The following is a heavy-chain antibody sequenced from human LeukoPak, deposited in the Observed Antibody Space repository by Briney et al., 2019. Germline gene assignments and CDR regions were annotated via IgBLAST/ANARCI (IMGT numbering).Heavy chain of an antibody. J-gene: IGHJ4*02. CDR1: GYTFTGYY. CDR2: INPNSGGT. D-gene: IGHD2-2*01. CDR3: ARDVSTQHPFDY. V-gene: IGHV1-2*02. Sequence: ASVKVSCKASGYTFTGYYMHWVRQAPGQGLEWMGWINPNSGGTNYAQKFQGRVTMTRDTSISTAYMELSRLRSDDTAVYYCARDVSTQHPFDYWGQGTLVTVSS.